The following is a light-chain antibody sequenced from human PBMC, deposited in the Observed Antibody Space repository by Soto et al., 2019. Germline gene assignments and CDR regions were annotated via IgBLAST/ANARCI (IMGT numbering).Light chain of an antibody. CDR2: RDS. Sequence: SYELAQPLSVSVALGQTARITCGGNNIGSKNVHWYQQKPGQAPVLVIYRDSYRPSGIPERFSGSNSGNTATLTISRAQAGDEADYYCQVWDSSTVVFGGGTKVTVL. CDR3: QVWDSSTVV. J-gene: IGLJ2*01. V-gene: IGLV3-9*01. CDR1: NIGSKN.